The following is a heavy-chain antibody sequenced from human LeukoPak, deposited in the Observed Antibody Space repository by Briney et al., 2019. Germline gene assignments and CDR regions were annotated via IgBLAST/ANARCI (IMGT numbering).Heavy chain of an antibody. V-gene: IGHV3-23*01. CDR3: AKDRITMIVVVPDY. J-gene: IGHJ4*02. CDR1: RFTFNTYA. D-gene: IGHD3-22*01. CDR2: ISGNGDIT. Sequence: GGSLRLSCVASRFTFNTYAVNWVRQAPGKGLEWVSAISGNGDITYYADSVRGRFTISRDNSKNTLYLQMNSLRAEDTAVYYCAKDRITMIVVVPDYWGQGTLVTVSS.